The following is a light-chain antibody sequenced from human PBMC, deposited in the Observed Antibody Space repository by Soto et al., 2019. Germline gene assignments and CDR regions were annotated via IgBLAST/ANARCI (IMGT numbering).Light chain of an antibody. CDR2: WAS. V-gene: IGKV4-1*01. CDR3: QQYYSSVVT. CDR1: QSILSSSNNKNS. J-gene: IGKJ5*01. Sequence: DIVMTQSPDSLAVSLGERATINCKSSQSILSSSNNKNSLAWFQQQPGQPPKLLIYWASTRESGVPDRFTGSGSGTDFTLTISSLKAEDVAVYYCQQYYSSVVTFGKGTRLEIK.